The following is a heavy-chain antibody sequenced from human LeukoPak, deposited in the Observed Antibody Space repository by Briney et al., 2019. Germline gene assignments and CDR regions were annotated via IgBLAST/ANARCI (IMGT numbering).Heavy chain of an antibody. CDR2: IHTNTGNP. V-gene: IGHV7-4-1*02. D-gene: IGHD6-13*01. J-gene: IGHJ4*02. CDR1: GGTFSSYA. Sequence: ASVKGSCKASGGTFSSYAIHWVGQAPGQGVEWMGWIHTNTGNPTYAQGFTGRFVFSLDTSVSTAYLQISSPKAEDTAVYYCASGHHSSTWDFDYWGQGTLVTVSS. CDR3: ASGHHSSTWDFDY.